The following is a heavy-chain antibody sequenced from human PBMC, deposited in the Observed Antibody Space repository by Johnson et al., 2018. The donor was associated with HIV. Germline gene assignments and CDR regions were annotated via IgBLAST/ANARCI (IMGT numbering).Heavy chain of an antibody. CDR2: ISSNGVRT. CDR1: GFTFSINA. V-gene: IGHV3-64*01. D-gene: IGHD2-21*02. Sequence: VPLAESGGGLVQPGGSLRLSCVAPGFTFSINAMNWVRQAPGKGLDYVSGISSNGVRTYYANSVKGRFTISRDNSKNTQYLQMNSLRAEDTAVYYCARPHIVVVTAGYAFDIWGQGTMVIVSS. J-gene: IGHJ3*02. CDR3: ARPHIVVVTAGYAFDI.